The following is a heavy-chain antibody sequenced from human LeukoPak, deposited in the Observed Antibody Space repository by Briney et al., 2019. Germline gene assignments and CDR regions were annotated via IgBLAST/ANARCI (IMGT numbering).Heavy chain of an antibody. CDR1: GGSISSYY. Sequence: SETLSLTCTVSGGSISSYYWSWIRQPPGKGLEWIGYIYYSGSTNYNPSLKSRVTISVDTSKNQFSLKLSSVTAADTAVYYCARDPDRAAAGTGYWGQGTLVTVSS. CDR2: IYYSGST. J-gene: IGHJ4*02. D-gene: IGHD6-13*01. V-gene: IGHV4-59*01. CDR3: ARDPDRAAAGTGY.